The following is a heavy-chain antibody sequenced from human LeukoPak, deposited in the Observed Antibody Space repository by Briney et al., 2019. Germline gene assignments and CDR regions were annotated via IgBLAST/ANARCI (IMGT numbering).Heavy chain of an antibody. CDR2: ISGSGYST. Sequence: GGSPRLSCAASGFTFSSYAMSWVRQAPGKGLEWVSAISGSGYSTYYADSVKGRFTISRDNSKNTVYLQMDSLRAEDTAEYYCAKDHLSSSWHYFDYWGQGTLVTVSS. V-gene: IGHV3-23*01. CDR1: GFTFSSYA. J-gene: IGHJ4*02. D-gene: IGHD6-13*01. CDR3: AKDHLSSSWHYFDY.